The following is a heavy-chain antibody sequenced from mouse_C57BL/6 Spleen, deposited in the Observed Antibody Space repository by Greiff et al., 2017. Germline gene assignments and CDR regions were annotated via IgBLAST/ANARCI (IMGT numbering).Heavy chain of an antibody. CDR2: IYPGSGST. V-gene: IGHV1-55*01. CDR1: GYTFTSYW. CDR3: GRDGNFPWFAY. J-gene: IGHJ3*01. D-gene: IGHD2-1*01. Sequence: QVQLQQPGAELVKPGASVKMSCKASGYTFTSYWITWVKQRPGQGLEWIGDIYPGSGSTNYNEQFKSKATLTVDTSSSTAYMQLSSLTSDDSAVYYCGRDGNFPWFAYWGQGTLVTVSA.